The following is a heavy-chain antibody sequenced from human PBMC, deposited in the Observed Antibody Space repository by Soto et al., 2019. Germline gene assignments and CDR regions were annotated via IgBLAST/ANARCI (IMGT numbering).Heavy chain of an antibody. D-gene: IGHD3-22*01. CDR3: AKVAMIVVVITTGAFDI. Sequence: GGSLRLSCAASGFTFSSYAMSWVRQAPGKGLEWVSAISGSGGSTYYADSVKGRFTISRDNSKNTLYLQMNSLRAEDTAVYYCAKVAMIVVVITTGAFDIWGQGTMVTVSS. CDR1: GFTFSSYA. V-gene: IGHV3-23*01. CDR2: ISGSGGST. J-gene: IGHJ3*02.